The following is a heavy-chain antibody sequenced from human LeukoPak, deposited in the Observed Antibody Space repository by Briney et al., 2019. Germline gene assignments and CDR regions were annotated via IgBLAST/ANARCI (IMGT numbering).Heavy chain of an antibody. Sequence: PSETLSLTCTVSGGSISSYYWSWIRQPPGKGLEWIGYIYYSGSTNYNPSLKSRVTISVDTSKNQFSLKPSSVTAADTAVYYCARETRGYSYGTGGWFDPWGQGTLVTVSS. V-gene: IGHV4-59*01. CDR2: IYYSGST. CDR3: ARETRGYSYGTGGWFDP. D-gene: IGHD5-18*01. CDR1: GGSISSYY. J-gene: IGHJ5*02.